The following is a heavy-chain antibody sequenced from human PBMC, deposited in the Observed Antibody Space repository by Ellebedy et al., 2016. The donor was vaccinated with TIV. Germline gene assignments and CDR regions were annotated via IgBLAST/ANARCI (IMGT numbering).Heavy chain of an antibody. CDR3: ARGASPLHYKERYYYYYYYMDV. CDR1: GYTFTSYD. J-gene: IGHJ6*03. Sequence: ASVKVSCXASGYTFTSYDINWVRQATGQGLEWMGWMNPNSGNTGYAQKFQGRVTMTRNTSISTAYMELSSLRSEDTAVYYCARGASPLHYKERYYYYYYYMDVWGKGTTVTVSS. CDR2: MNPNSGNT. D-gene: IGHD5-24*01. V-gene: IGHV1-8*01.